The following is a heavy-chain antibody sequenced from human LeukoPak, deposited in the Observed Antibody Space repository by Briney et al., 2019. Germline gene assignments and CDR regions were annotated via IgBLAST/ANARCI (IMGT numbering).Heavy chain of an antibody. CDR3: ARDLFTEGEDY. CDR1: GFTFSSYW. J-gene: IGHJ4*02. V-gene: IGHV3-7*01. D-gene: IGHD3-16*01. Sequence: GGSLRLSCAASGFTFSSYWMSWVRQAPGKGLEWVANINEHGGDMYYAGSVKGRFTISRDNAENSLYLQMNSLRADDTAVYYCARDLFTEGEDYWGQGTLVTVSS. CDR2: INEHGGDM.